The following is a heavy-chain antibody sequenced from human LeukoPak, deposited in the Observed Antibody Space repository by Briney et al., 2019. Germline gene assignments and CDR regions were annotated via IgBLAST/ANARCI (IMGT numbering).Heavy chain of an antibody. CDR2: IKQDGSEK. CDR1: GFTFSRYW. V-gene: IGHV3-7*01. CDR3: ARAGGYASSWAY. Sequence: GGSLRLSCAASGFTFSRYWMSWVRQAPGKGLEWVANIKQDGSEKNYVDSVKGRFTISRDNAKNSLDLQMNSLRAEDTAVYYCARAGGYASSWAYWGQGTLVTVSS. J-gene: IGHJ4*02. D-gene: IGHD5-12*01.